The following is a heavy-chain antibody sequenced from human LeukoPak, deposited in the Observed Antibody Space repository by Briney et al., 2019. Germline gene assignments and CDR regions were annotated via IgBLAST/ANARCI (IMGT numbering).Heavy chain of an antibody. J-gene: IGHJ3*02. V-gene: IGHV4-59*01. CDR2: IYYSGST. CDR1: GGSISSYY. CDR3: ARRHYYDSSGYFDI. Sequence: PSETLSLTCTVSGGSISSYYWSWIRQPPGKGLEWIGYIYYSGSTNYNPSLKSRVTILVDTSKNQFSLKLSSVTAADTAVYYCARRHYYDSSGYFDIWGQGTMVTVSS. D-gene: IGHD3-22*01.